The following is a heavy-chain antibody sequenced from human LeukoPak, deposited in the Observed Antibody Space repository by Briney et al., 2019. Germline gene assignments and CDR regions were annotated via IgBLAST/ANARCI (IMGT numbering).Heavy chain of an antibody. CDR2: INHSGST. Sequence: PSETLSLTCAVYGGSFSGYYWSWIRQPPGKGLEWIGEINHSGSTNYNPSLKSRVTISVDTSKNQFSLKLSSVTAADTAVYYCATPLIYAFDIWGQGTMVTVSS. V-gene: IGHV4-34*01. J-gene: IGHJ3*02. D-gene: IGHD3/OR15-3a*01. CDR1: GGSFSGYY. CDR3: ATPLIYAFDI.